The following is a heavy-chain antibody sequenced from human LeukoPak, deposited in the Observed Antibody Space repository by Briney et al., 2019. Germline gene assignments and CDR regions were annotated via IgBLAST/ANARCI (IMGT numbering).Heavy chain of an antibody. CDR3: ARESAPAGLGD. V-gene: IGHV3-74*01. Sequence: PGGSLRLSCAASGLTFSSDWIHWVRQAPGKGPVWVSRIKPDGSQTGYADSVRGRFTISRDNAKSTLFLQMISLRVEDTAIYYCARESAPAGLGDWGQGTLVTVST. CDR2: IKPDGSQT. J-gene: IGHJ4*02. CDR1: GLTFSSDW. D-gene: IGHD2-2*01.